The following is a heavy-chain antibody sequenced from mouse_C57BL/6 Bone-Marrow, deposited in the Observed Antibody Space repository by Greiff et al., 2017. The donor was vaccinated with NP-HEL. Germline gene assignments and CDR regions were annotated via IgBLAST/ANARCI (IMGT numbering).Heavy chain of an antibody. CDR2: IDPENGDT. D-gene: IGHD2-2*01. CDR1: GLNIKDDY. J-gene: IGHJ4*01. CDR3: TSGWLRRPGAMDY. Sequence: VQLQQSGAELVRPGASVKLSCTASGLNIKDDYMHWVKQRPEQGLEWIGWIDPENGDTEYASKFQGKATITADTSSNTAYLQLSSLTSEDTAVYYCTSGWLRRPGAMDYWGQGTSVTVSS. V-gene: IGHV14-4*01.